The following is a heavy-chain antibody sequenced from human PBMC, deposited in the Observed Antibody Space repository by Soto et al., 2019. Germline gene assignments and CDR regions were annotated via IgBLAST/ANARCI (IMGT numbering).Heavy chain of an antibody. CDR1: GGSISSYY. CDR3: ARGVGNWKPRNPFDP. D-gene: IGHD1-20*01. V-gene: IGHV4-59*01. J-gene: IGHJ5*02. Sequence: SETLSLTCTVSGGSISSYYWSWIRQPPGKGLEWIGYIYYSGSTNYNPSLKSRVTISVDTSKNQFSLKLSSVTAADTAVYYCARGVGNWKPRNPFDPWGQGTLVTVSS. CDR2: IYYSGST.